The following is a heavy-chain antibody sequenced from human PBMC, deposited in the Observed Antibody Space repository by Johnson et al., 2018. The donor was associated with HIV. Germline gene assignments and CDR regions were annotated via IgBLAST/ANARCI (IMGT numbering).Heavy chain of an antibody. CDR3: ARVESGSSAFDI. J-gene: IGHJ3*02. CDR2: ISWNSGSI. Sequence: VQLVESGGGLVQPGESLRLSCAASGFKFDDYGMSWVRQAPGKGLEWVSGISWNSGSIGYADSVKGRFTISRDNAKNSLYLQMNSLRAEDTALYYCARVESGSSAFDIWGQGTMVTVSS. CDR1: GFKFDDYG. V-gene: IGHV3-20*04. D-gene: IGHD1-26*01.